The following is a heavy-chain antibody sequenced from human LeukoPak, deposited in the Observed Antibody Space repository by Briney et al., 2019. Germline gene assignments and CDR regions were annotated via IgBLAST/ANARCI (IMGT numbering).Heavy chain of an antibody. Sequence: SVKVSCKASGGTFSSYAISWVRQAPGQGLEWMGGIIPIFGTANYAQKFQGRVTITTDESTSTAYMELSSLRSEDTAVYYCARDRGHDYGDRGAFDIWGQGTVVTVSS. CDR2: IIPIFGTA. CDR3: ARDRGHDYGDRGAFDI. CDR1: GGTFSSYA. D-gene: IGHD4-17*01. V-gene: IGHV1-69*05. J-gene: IGHJ3*02.